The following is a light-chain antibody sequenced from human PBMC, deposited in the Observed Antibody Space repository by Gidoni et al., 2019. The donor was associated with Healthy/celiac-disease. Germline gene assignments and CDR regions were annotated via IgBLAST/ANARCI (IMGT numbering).Light chain of an antibody. Sequence: DIVLTQSPGTLSLSPGERATLSCRASQSVSSSYLAWYQQKPGQAPRILIYGASSRATGIPDRFSGSGSGTDFTLTISRLEPEDFAVYYCQQYGSSMCSFGQGTKLEIK. J-gene: IGKJ2*04. CDR1: QSVSSSY. V-gene: IGKV3-20*01. CDR2: GAS. CDR3: QQYGSSMCS.